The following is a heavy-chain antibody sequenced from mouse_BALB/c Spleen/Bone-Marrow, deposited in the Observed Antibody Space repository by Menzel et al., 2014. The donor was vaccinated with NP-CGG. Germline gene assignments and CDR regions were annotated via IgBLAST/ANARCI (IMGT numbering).Heavy chain of an antibody. CDR3: TREGYGNSYYFDY. D-gene: IGHD2-1*01. CDR1: GYTFTDYE. Sequence: LVESGAELVRPGASVTLSCKASGYTFTDYEMHWVRQTPVHGLEWTGAIDPETGGTAYNQKFKGKATLTADKSSSTAYMEVRSLTSEDSAVYYCTREGYGNSYYFDYWGQGTTLTVSS. CDR2: IDPETGGT. J-gene: IGHJ2*01. V-gene: IGHV1-15*01.